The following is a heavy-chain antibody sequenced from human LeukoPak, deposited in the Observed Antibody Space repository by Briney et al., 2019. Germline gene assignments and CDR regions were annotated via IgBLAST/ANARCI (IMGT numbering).Heavy chain of an antibody. V-gene: IGHV4-30-4*02. CDR2: IYYSGST. J-gene: IGHJ4*02. Sequence: PWDTLSLPCTVSGGSISSGDYYWTPIRQPRGKGLEWIGYIYYSGSTYCNPSLKSRLIISVDTSKTQFSLKLSSVTAADTAVYYCARGLGSGWYGDWGQGTLVTLPS. D-gene: IGHD6-13*01. CDR3: ARGLGSGWYGD. CDR1: GGSISSGDYY.